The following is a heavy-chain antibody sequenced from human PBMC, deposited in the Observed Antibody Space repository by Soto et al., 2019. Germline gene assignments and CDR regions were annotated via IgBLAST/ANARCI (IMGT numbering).Heavy chain of an antibody. J-gene: IGHJ4*02. CDR3: ARASASSKLRGVVIN. D-gene: IGHD3-10*01. CDR1: GASIITDNW. CDR2: IYHSGNT. V-gene: IGHV4-4*02. Sequence: VQLQESGPGLVKPSGTLSLTCALSGASIITDNWWSWVRQPPGKEMEWIGEIYHSGNTNFNPSVTSRVTISVDTSKNQFSLTVSSVTAADTAIYYCARASASSKLRGVVINWGQGTLVTVSS.